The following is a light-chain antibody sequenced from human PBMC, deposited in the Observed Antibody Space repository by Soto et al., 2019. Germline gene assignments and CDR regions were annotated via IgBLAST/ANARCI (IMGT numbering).Light chain of an antibody. CDR2: RAS. V-gene: IGKV1-5*03. Sequence: DIQLTQSPSSLSASVGDRVTITCRASQIISTCLAWYQQKSGEAPKLLIYRASNLVSGVPSRFSGSGSGTEFTLTISGLQPDDFSIYYCQHYETYSGTFGPGTKVDL. CDR1: QIISTC. J-gene: IGKJ3*01. CDR3: QHYETYSGT.